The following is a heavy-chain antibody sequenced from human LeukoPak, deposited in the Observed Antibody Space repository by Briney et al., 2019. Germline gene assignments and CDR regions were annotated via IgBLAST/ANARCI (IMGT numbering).Heavy chain of an antibody. CDR1: GFTFSDYY. J-gene: IGHJ4*02. CDR3: ARRSNTRADSSSSWTVDD. V-gene: IGHV3-11*04. CDR2: ISSSGSTI. D-gene: IGHD6-6*01. Sequence: PGGSLRLACAASGFTFSDYYMSWIRQAPGKGREWVSYISSSGSTIYYADSVKGRFTISRDNAKNSLYLQMNSLRAEDTAVYHCARRSNTRADSSSSWTVDDWGQGTLVTVSS.